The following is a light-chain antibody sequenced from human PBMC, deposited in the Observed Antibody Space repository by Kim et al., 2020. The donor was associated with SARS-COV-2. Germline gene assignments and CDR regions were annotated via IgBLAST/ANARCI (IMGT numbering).Light chain of an antibody. CDR1: KLGDKY. Sequence: SYELTQPPSVSVSPGQTASITCSGDKLGDKYACWYQQKPGQSPVLVIYQDSKRPSGIPGRFSGTNSGNTATLTISGTQAVDEADYYCQAWDSGTAVFGGGTKLTVL. CDR2: QDS. J-gene: IGLJ3*02. CDR3: QAWDSGTAV. V-gene: IGLV3-1*01.